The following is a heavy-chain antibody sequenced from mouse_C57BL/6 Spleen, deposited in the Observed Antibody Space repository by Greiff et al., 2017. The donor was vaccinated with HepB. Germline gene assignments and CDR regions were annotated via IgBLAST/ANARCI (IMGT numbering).Heavy chain of an antibody. CDR2: IDPANGNT. D-gene: IGHD1-1*01. Sequence: EVQGVESVAELVRPGASVKLSCTASGFNIKNTYMHWVKQRPEQGLEWIGRIDPANGNTKYAPKFQGKATITADTSSTTAYLQRSSLTSEDTAIYYCARTPSITTRAMDDWGQGTSVTVSS. V-gene: IGHV14-3*01. CDR1: GFNIKNTY. J-gene: IGHJ4*01. CDR3: ARTPSITTRAMDD.